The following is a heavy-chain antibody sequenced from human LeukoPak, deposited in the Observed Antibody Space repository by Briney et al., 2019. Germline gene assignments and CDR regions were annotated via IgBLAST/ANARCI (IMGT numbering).Heavy chain of an antibody. CDR2: INHSGST. J-gene: IGHJ4*02. V-gene: IGHV4-34*01. D-gene: IGHD6-19*01. CDR3: ARETMAGHFDY. CDR1: GGSFSGYY. Sequence: SETLSLTCAVYGGSFSGYYWSWIRQPPGKGLEWIGEINHSGSTNYNPSLKSRVTISVDTSKNQFSLNLRSVSAADTAVYFCARETMAGHFDYWGQGILVTVSS.